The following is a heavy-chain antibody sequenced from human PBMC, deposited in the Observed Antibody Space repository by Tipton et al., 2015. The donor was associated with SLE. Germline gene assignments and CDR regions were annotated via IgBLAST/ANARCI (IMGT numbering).Heavy chain of an antibody. CDR3: VRGRTIFGVPSTDY. CDR2: IYTSGST. J-gene: IGHJ4*02. CDR1: GGSISSGSYY. V-gene: IGHV4-61*02. Sequence: TLSLTCTVSGGSISSGSYYWSWIRQPAGKGLEWIGRIYTSGSTNYNPSLKSRVTISVDTSKNQFSLKLSSVTAADTAVYYCVRGRTIFGVPSTDYWGQGTLVTVSS. D-gene: IGHD3-3*01.